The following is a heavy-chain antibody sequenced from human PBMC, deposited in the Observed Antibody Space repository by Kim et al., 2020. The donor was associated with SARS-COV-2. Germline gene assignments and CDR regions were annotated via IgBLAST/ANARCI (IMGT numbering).Heavy chain of an antibody. CDR3: AREVVSSSWSEYYYYGMDV. CDR1: GFTFSSYG. CDR2: IWYDGSNK. Sequence: GGSLRLSCAASGFTFSSYGMHWVRQAPGKGLEGVAVIWYDGSNKYYADSVKGRFTISRDNSKNTLYLQMNSLRAEDTAVYYCAREVVSSSWSEYYYYGMDVWGQGTTVTVSS. V-gene: IGHV3-33*01. D-gene: IGHD6-13*01. J-gene: IGHJ6*02.